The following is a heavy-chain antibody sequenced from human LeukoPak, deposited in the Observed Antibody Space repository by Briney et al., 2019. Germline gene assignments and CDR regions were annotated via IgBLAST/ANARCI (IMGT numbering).Heavy chain of an antibody. Sequence: GGSLSLSCAPSGFTFSSYGMHWVRQAPGKGLEWVAVIWYDGSNKYYADSLKGRFTIPRDNSKNTLYRQMNSLRFEDTAVYYCAIPGGYRLDDWGQGTLVTVS. CDR3: AIPGGYRLDD. CDR1: GFTFSSYG. D-gene: IGHD5-12*01. J-gene: IGHJ4*02. V-gene: IGHV3-33*01. CDR2: IWYDGSNK.